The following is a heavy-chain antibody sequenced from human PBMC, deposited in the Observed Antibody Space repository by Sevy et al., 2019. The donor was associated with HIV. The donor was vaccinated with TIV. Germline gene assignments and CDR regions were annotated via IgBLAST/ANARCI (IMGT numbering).Heavy chain of an antibody. Sequence: GGSLRLSCAASGFTVSSSYMTWVRQPPGKGLECVSVIYSGGSTYYADSVKGRFTISRDTSKNTVYLQMNNLRADDTAVYYCARGRGVFGAVAINWFDPWGQGALVTVSS. CDR3: ARGRGVFGAVAINWFDP. V-gene: IGHV3-53*01. CDR2: IYSGGST. D-gene: IGHD3-3*01. CDR1: GFTVSSSY. J-gene: IGHJ5*02.